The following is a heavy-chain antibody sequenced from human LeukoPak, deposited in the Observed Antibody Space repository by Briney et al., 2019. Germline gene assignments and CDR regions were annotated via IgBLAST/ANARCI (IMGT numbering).Heavy chain of an antibody. CDR3: VSMVRGIGY. Sequence: GGSLRLSCAASGFDFSSYGMHWVRQAPGKGLEWVTLVWYDGNRKYYADSVKGRFTISRDNSKNSVYLQLNSLRPEDTAMYYCVSMVRGIGYWGQGTLVTVSS. CDR2: VWYDGNRK. V-gene: IGHV3-30*02. CDR1: GFDFSSYG. D-gene: IGHD3-10*01. J-gene: IGHJ4*02.